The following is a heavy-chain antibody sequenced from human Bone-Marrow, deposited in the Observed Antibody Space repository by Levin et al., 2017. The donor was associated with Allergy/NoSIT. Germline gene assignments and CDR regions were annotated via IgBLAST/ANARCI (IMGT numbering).Heavy chain of an antibody. J-gene: IGHJ4*02. CDR3: ARGTSANGNDY. Sequence: LSLPCAASGFTFRSHRMHWVRQAPGKGLEWLAVIYYDGSETYYSDSVRGRFTISRDNSQNTLFLQMSSLTAEDTAIYYCARGTSANGNDYWGQGTLVTVSS. D-gene: IGHD2-2*01. CDR1: GFTFRSHR. V-gene: IGHV3-30*12. CDR2: IYYDGSET.